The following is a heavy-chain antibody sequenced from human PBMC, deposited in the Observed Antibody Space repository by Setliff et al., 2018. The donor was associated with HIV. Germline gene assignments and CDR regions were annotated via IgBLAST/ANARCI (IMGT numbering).Heavy chain of an antibody. D-gene: IGHD2-21*02. Sequence: GAPVKVSCKASRYTFSSYYLHWMRQAPGQGLEWMAMIDTTGSTFYAQTFQGRITMTRDTSTSAIYMELNGLTSEDTAVYYCARELPGVCYFDDWGQGTLVT. CDR1: RYTFSSYY. CDR3: ARELPGVCYFDD. J-gene: IGHJ4*02. CDR2: IDTTGST. V-gene: IGHV1-46*01.